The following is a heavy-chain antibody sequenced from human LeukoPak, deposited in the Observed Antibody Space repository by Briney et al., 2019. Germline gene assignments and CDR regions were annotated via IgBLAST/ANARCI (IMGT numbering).Heavy chain of an antibody. V-gene: IGHV1-69*06. CDR2: IYPIFGTA. J-gene: IGHJ5*02. CDR1: GCTFSSYA. D-gene: IGHD3-22*01. CDR3: ARKVPNDSSGYYYRGQFDP. Sequence: SVKVTFKSSGCTFSSYAINWVRQPPGQGLEWVGGIYPIFGTANYAQKFQGRVTITADKSTSTAYMELSSLRSEDTAVYYCARKVPNDSSGYYYRGQFDPWGQGTLVTVSS.